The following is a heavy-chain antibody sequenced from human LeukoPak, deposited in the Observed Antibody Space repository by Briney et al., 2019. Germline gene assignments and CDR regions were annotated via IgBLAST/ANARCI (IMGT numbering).Heavy chain of an antibody. D-gene: IGHD6-6*01. Sequence: SGTLSLTCAVSGGSISSSNWWSWVRPPPGKGLEWIGEIYHSGSTNYNPSLKSRVTISVDKSKNQFSLKLSSVTAADTAVYYCARGPYSSSSAYYFDYWGQGTLVTVSS. J-gene: IGHJ4*02. V-gene: IGHV4-4*02. CDR3: ARGPYSSSSAYYFDY. CDR1: GGSISSSNW. CDR2: IYHSGST.